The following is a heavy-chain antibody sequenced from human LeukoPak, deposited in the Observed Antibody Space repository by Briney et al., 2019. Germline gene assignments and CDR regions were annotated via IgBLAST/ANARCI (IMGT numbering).Heavy chain of an antibody. CDR2: VSSSGSI. V-gene: IGHV4-39*07. J-gene: IGHJ4*02. Sequence: KPSETLSLTCTVSGGSISSSGYYWAWIRQPPGKRLEWIGSVSSSGSIYYNPSLKSRVTISVDTSKNQFSLKLSSVTAADTAVYYCATETTVTTYFDYWGQGTLVTVSS. D-gene: IGHD4-17*01. CDR3: ATETTVTTYFDY. CDR1: GGSISSSGYY.